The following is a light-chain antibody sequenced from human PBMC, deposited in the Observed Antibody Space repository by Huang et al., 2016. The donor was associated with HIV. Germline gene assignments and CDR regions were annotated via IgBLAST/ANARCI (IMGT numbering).Light chain of an antibody. CDR2: AAS. CDR1: QIITTH. CDR3: QQSYNTPRT. V-gene: IGKV1-39*01. Sequence: DIQMTQSPSSLSASVGDRVIITCRASQIITTHLNWYQQTPGKAPILLIYAASSLQNGVPPSFIGSGAGTDFTLTIDSLQPEDFATYYCQQSYNTPRTFGQGTKLEV. J-gene: IGKJ1*01.